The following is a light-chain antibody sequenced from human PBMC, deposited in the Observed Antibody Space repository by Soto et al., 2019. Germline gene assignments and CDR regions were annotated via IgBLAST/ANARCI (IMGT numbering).Light chain of an antibody. J-gene: IGKJ3*01. V-gene: IGKV3-20*01. Sequence: EIVLTQSPGTLSLSPGERATLSCRASQSVSNSYLAWYQQKPGQAPRLLIYGASSRATGIPDRFSGSGSGTDFTLTISRLEPEDFAVYYCQQYGSSPRFTFVPGTKVDIK. CDR2: GAS. CDR3: QQYGSSPRFT. CDR1: QSVSNSY.